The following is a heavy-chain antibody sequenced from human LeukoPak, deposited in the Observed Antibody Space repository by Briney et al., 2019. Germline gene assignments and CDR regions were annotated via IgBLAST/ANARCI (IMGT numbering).Heavy chain of an antibody. CDR3: ARVSSGWYVGRYYFDY. V-gene: IGHV4-59*01. J-gene: IGHJ4*02. Sequence: SETLSLTCTVSGGSISSYYWSWIRQPPGKGLEWIGYIYYSGSTNYNPSLKSRVTISVDTSKNQFSLKLSSVTAADTAVYYCARVSSGWYVGRYYFDYWGQGTLVTVSS. CDR2: IYYSGST. CDR1: GGSISSYY. D-gene: IGHD6-19*01.